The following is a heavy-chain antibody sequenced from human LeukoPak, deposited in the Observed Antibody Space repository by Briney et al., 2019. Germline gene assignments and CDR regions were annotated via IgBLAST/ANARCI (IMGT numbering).Heavy chain of an antibody. CDR1: GFTFSSYG. D-gene: IGHD3-22*01. Sequence: QPGGSLRLSCAASGFTFSSYGMSWVRQAPGKGLEWVSAISGSGGSTYYADSVKGRFTISRDNSKNTLYLQMNSLRAEDTAVYYCAKEGAYSSGYYYGLNYFDYWGQGTLVTVSS. CDR3: AKEGAYSSGYYYGLNYFDY. J-gene: IGHJ4*02. V-gene: IGHV3-23*01. CDR2: ISGSGGST.